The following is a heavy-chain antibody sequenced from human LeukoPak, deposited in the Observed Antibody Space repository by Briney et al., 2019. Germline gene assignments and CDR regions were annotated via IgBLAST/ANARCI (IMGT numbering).Heavy chain of an antibody. D-gene: IGHD6-19*01. Sequence: GGSLRLSCAASGFTISSYWMSWGRQAPGKGLEWVANIKQDGTERYYLDSVKGRFTISRDNAKNSVYLQMSSLRAEDTAVYYCARDDYAVPGGDYWGQGTLVTVSS. CDR1: GFTISSYW. V-gene: IGHV3-7*01. CDR2: IKQDGTER. CDR3: ARDDYAVPGGDY. J-gene: IGHJ4*02.